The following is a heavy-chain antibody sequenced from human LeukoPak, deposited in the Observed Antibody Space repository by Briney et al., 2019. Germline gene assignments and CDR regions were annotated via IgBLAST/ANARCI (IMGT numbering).Heavy chain of an antibody. J-gene: IGHJ3*02. Sequence: SETLSLTCAVSGGSISSTNWWTWVRPPPGKGLEWIGEIYHGGSTNYNPSLKSRVTISVDTSKNQFSLKLSSVTAADTAVYYCARAYYYGSGSYAFDIWGQGTMVTVSS. V-gene: IGHV4-4*02. D-gene: IGHD3-10*01. CDR3: ARAYYYGSGSYAFDI. CDR2: IYHGGST. CDR1: GGSISSTNW.